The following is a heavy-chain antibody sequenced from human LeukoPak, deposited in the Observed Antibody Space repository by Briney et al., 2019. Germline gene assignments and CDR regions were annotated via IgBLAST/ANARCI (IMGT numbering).Heavy chain of an antibody. V-gene: IGHV3-43*02. CDR3: AKDILGPSGHDAPIDY. Sequence: GGSLRLSCAATGFTFKDYGMHWVRQPPGKGLEWVSSINWNGGGTDYADSVKGRFTISRDNSKNSLYLQMNSLRTEDTALYYCAKDILGPSGHDAPIDYWGQGTLVTVSS. CDR1: GFTFKDYG. D-gene: IGHD5-12*01. J-gene: IGHJ4*02. CDR2: INWNGGGT.